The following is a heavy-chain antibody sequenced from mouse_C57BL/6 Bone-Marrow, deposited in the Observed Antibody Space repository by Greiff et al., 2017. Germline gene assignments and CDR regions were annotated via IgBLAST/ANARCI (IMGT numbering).Heavy chain of an antibody. Sequence: QVQLQQPGAELVRPGSSVKLSCKASGYTFTSYWMDWVKQRPGQGLEWIGNIYPSDSETHYNQKFKDKATLTVDKSSSPAYMQLSSLTSEDSAVYYCARGGTTVVYWYFDVWGTGTTVTVSS. CDR2: IYPSDSET. CDR1: GYTFTSYW. CDR3: ARGGTTVVYWYFDV. D-gene: IGHD1-1*01. V-gene: IGHV1-61*01. J-gene: IGHJ1*03.